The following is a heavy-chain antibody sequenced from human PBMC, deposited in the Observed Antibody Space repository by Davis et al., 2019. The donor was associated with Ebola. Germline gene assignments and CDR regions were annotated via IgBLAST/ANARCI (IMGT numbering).Heavy chain of an antibody. Sequence: PSETLSLTCTVSGGSISSGGYYWSWIRQHPGKGLEWIGYIYYSGSTYYNPSLKSRVTISVDTSKNQFSLKLTSVTAADTALYYCAKDIRYSSRSPGDYWGQGTLVTVSS. V-gene: IGHV4-31*03. CDR2: IYYSGST. D-gene: IGHD6-13*01. CDR1: GGSISSGGYY. J-gene: IGHJ4*02. CDR3: AKDIRYSSRSPGDY.